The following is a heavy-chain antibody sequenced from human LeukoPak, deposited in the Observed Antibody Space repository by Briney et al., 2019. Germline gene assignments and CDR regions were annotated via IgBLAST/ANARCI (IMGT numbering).Heavy chain of an antibody. CDR1: GFTFSTYG. J-gene: IGHJ4*02. CDR2: ITGSGGST. V-gene: IGHV3-23*01. Sequence: SGGSLRLSCAASGFTFSTYGMSWVRQAPGKGLEWAAAITGSGGSTFYADSVKGRFTISRDNSKNTLYLQMNSLRAEDTAVYYCAKFHLRITMIVADFDYWGQGTLVTVSS. D-gene: IGHD3-22*01. CDR3: AKFHLRITMIVADFDY.